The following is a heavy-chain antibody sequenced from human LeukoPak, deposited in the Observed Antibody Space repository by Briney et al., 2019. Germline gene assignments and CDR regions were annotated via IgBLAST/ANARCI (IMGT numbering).Heavy chain of an antibody. V-gene: IGHV3-23*01. CDR2: ISGSGGST. D-gene: IGHD5-24*01. Sequence: PGRSLGLSCAASGFTFSNSALSWVRQAPGKGLEWVSGISGSGGSTYYADSVKGRFTISRDNSKNTLYLQMNSLRAEDTAVYYCARETRLRWTDYWGQGTLVTVSS. CDR1: GFTFSNSA. J-gene: IGHJ4*02. CDR3: ARETRLRWTDY.